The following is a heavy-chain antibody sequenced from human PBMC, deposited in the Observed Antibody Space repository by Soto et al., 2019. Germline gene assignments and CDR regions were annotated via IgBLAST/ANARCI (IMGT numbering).Heavy chain of an antibody. CDR2: ISSNGGST. CDR1: GFTFSSYA. J-gene: IGHJ6*02. V-gene: IGHV3-64D*06. D-gene: IGHD3-22*01. CDR3: VKVVGYYYDSSGPMDV. Sequence: PGGSLRLSCSASGFTFSSYAMHWVRQAPGKGLEYVSAISSNGGSTYYADSVKGRLTISRDNSKNTLYLQMSSLRAEDTAVYYCVKVVGYYYDSSGPMDVWGQGTTVTVSS.